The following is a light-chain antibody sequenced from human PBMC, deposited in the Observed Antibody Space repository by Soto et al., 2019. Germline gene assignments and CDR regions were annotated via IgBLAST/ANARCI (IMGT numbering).Light chain of an antibody. Sequence: DIQMTQFPSSLSASVGARVTITCRASQGIRNDLGWYQQKPGKAPKRLIYAASSLQSRVPSRFSGSGSETEFTLAISSLQPEDSGTFYWIQDSTYPLTFGQGTKVEIK. V-gene: IGKV1-17*01. J-gene: IGKJ1*01. CDR3: IQDSTYPLT. CDR1: QGIRND. CDR2: AAS.